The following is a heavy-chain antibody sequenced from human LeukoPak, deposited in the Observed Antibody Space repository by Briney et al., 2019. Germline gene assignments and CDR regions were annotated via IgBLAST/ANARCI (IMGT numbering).Heavy chain of an antibody. CDR1: GGSFSGYY. CDR3: ARGQGTVTTH. Sequence: PSETLSLTCAVSGGSFSGYYWTWIRQPPGKGLEWIGEINHSGSANYNPSLKSRVTISLDTSKNQFSLKESSVTAADTAVYYCARGQGTVTTHWGQGTLVTVSS. D-gene: IGHD4-17*01. CDR2: INHSGSA. V-gene: IGHV4-34*01. J-gene: IGHJ4*02.